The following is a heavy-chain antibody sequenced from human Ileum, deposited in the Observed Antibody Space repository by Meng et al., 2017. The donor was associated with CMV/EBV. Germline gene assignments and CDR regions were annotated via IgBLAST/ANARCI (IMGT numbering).Heavy chain of an antibody. CDR1: VGSISNYY. D-gene: IGHD3-10*01. CDR2: IYTSGTT. CDR3: ARNYGSGNWNFFHY. V-gene: IGHV4-4*07. Sequence: QVQLQESGPGLVKTSETLSLTCYVSVGSISNYYWSWIRQPAGKGLEWIAHIYTSGTTNYNPSLKSRVTMSVDTSRNQFSLKLTSVTAADTAVYYCARNYGSGNWNFFHYWGQGTLVTVSS. J-gene: IGHJ4*02.